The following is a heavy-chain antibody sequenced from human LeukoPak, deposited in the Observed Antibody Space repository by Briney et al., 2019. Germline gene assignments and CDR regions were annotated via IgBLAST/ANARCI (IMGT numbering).Heavy chain of an antibody. CDR1: GFTFSSYA. CDR2: ISSNGGST. D-gene: IGHD3-22*01. Sequence: GGSLRLSCSASGFTFSSYAMHWVRKAPGKGLEYVSAISSNGGSTYNANSVKGRFTISRDNSKNTLYLQMGSLRAEDMAVYYCARGYYDSSALSGWGQGTLVTVSS. CDR3: ARGYYDSSALSG. J-gene: IGHJ4*02. V-gene: IGHV3-64*01.